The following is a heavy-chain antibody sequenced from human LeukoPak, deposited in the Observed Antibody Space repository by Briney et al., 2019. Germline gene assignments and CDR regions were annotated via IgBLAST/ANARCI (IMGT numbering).Heavy chain of an antibody. J-gene: IGHJ4*02. V-gene: IGHV4-4*02. CDR2: IYHSGST. CDR1: GGSISSSNW. CDR3: ARFRGIAVAASLTHFDY. Sequence: IPSGTLSLTCAVSGGSISSSNWWSWVRQPPGKGLEWIGEIYHSGSTNYNPSLKSRVTISVDKSKNQFSLKLSSVTAADTAVYYCARFRGIAVAASLTHFDYWGQGTLVTVSS. D-gene: IGHD6-19*01.